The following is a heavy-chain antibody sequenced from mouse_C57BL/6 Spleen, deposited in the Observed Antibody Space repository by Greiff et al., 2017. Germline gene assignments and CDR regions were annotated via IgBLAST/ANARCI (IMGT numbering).Heavy chain of an antibody. CDR3: ARNWDVRYFDY. J-gene: IGHJ2*01. CDR2: IYPGDGDT. CDR1: GYAFSSYW. D-gene: IGHD4-1*01. Sequence: QVKLMESGAELVKPGASVKISCKASGYAFSSYWMNWVKQRPGKGLEWIGQIYPGDGDTNYNGKFKGKATLTADKSSSTAYMQLSSLTSEDSAVYFCARNWDVRYFDYWGQGTTLTVSS. V-gene: IGHV1-80*01.